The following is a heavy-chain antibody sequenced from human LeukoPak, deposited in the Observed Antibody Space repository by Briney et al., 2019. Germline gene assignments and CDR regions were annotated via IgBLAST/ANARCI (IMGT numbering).Heavy chain of an antibody. Sequence: KPSETLSLTCAVYGGPFSGYYWSWIRQPPGKGLEWIGEINHSGSTNYNPSLKSRVTISVDTSKNQFSLKLSSVTAADTAVYYCARGRLSDYWGQGTLVTGSS. CDR2: INHSGST. CDR3: ARGRLSDY. V-gene: IGHV4-34*01. J-gene: IGHJ4*02. D-gene: IGHD2-21*01. CDR1: GGPFSGYY.